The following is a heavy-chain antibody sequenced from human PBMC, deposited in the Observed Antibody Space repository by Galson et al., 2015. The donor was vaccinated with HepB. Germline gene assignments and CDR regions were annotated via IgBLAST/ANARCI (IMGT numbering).Heavy chain of an antibody. J-gene: IGHJ4*02. V-gene: IGHV3-30*04. CDR3: ATAGGSSGWYYLDY. CDR1: GFTFSSYA. D-gene: IGHD6-19*01. Sequence: SLRLSCAASGFTFSSYAMHWVRQAPGKGLEWVAVISYDGSNKYYADSVKGRFTISRDNSKNTLYLQMNSLRAEDTAVYYCATAGGSSGWYYLDYWGQGTLVTVSS. CDR2: ISYDGSNK.